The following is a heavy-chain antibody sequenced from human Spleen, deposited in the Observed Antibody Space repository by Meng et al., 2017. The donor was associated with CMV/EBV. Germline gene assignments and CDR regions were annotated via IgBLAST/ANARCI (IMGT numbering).Heavy chain of an antibody. CDR1: GYKFTDYW. Sequence: GESLKISCKASGYKFTDYWIAWVRQMPGKGLEWLGIIYPGDSDTRYSPSFQGQVTISADKSISTAYLQWSSLKASDTAMYYCARHGDSFPEKTADYWGQGTLVTVSS. CDR3: ARHGDSFPEKTADY. J-gene: IGHJ4*02. D-gene: IGHD5-12*01. V-gene: IGHV5-51*01. CDR2: IYPGDSDT.